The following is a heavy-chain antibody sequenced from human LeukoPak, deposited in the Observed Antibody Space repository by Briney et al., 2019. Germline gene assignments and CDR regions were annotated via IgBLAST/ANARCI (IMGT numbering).Heavy chain of an antibody. CDR3: AKGVKYSSSSDFDY. CDR2: ISGSGGST. Sequence: GGSLRLSCAASGFTFSSYAMSWVRQAPGKGLEWVSAISGSGGSTYYADSVKGRFTISRDNSKNTLYLQMNSLRAEDMAVYYCAKGVKYSSSSDFDYWGQGTLVTVSS. V-gene: IGHV3-23*01. CDR1: GFTFSSYA. J-gene: IGHJ4*02. D-gene: IGHD6-6*01.